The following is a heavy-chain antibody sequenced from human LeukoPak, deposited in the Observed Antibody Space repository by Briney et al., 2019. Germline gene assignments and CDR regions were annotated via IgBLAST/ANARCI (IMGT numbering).Heavy chain of an antibody. J-gene: IGHJ4*02. V-gene: IGHV3-23*01. CDR3: ATKGKGYCSGGSCYSGDH. Sequence: GGSLRLSCAASGFTFSSYAMSWVRQAPGKGLEWVSAISGSGGSTYYADSVKGRFTIFRDNSKNTLYLQMNRLRAEDTAVYYCATKGKGYCSGGSCYSGDHWGQGTLVTVSS. D-gene: IGHD2-15*01. CDR2: ISGSGGST. CDR1: GFTFSSYA.